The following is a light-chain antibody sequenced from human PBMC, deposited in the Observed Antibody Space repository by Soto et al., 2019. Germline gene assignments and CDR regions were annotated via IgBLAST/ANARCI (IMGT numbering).Light chain of an antibody. CDR1: SSDVGAYNY. Sequence: QSALTQPASVSGSPGQSITISCTGASSDVGAYNYVSWYQQHPGKVPKLIIYDVINRPSGVSSRFAGSKSVNTASLTISGLQAEDEADYYGTSYTSSVTLVFGGGTKLTVL. CDR2: DVI. CDR3: TSYTSSVTLV. J-gene: IGLJ3*02. V-gene: IGLV2-14*01.